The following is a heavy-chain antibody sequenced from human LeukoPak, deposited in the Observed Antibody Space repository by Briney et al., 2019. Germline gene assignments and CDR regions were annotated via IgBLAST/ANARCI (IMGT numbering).Heavy chain of an antibody. V-gene: IGHV3-21*01. Sequence: GGSLRLSCAASGFTFSSYSMNWVRQAPGKGLEWVSSISSSSSYIYYADSVKGRFTISRDNAKNSLYLQMNTLRAEDTAVYYCARDEYCTNGVCSPGFDPWGQGTLVTVSS. CDR1: GFTFSSYS. J-gene: IGHJ5*02. D-gene: IGHD2-8*01. CDR2: ISSSSSYI. CDR3: ARDEYCTNGVCSPGFDP.